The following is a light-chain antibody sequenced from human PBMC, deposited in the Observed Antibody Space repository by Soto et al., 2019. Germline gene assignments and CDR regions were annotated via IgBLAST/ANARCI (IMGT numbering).Light chain of an antibody. CDR1: QSVDSRY. Sequence: DIVLTQSPGTLSLSPGERATLSCRASQSVDSRYLAWYQQKPGQAPRLLIYAVSSRATGIPDRSSGSGSGTDFTLTISRLEPEDFAEYYCQQYGNSPRYSFGQGTKLEIK. V-gene: IGKV3-20*01. CDR2: AVS. J-gene: IGKJ2*03. CDR3: QQYGNSPRYS.